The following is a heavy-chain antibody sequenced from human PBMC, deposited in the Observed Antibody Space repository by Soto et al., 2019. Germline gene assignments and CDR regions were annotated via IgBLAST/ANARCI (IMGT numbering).Heavy chain of an antibody. CDR3: ARGRGYYDSSGYYHDAFDI. D-gene: IGHD3-22*01. J-gene: IGHJ3*02. CDR1: GGTFSSYT. V-gene: IGHV1-69*02. CDR2: IIPILGIA. Sequence: SVKVSCKASGGTFSSYTISWVRQAPGQGLEWMGRIIPILGIANYAQKFQGRVTITADKSTSTAYIELSSLRSEDTAVYYCARGRGYYDSSGYYHDAFDIWGQGTMVT.